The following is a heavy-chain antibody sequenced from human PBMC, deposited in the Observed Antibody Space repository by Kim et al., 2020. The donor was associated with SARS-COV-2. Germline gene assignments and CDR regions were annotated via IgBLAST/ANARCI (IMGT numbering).Heavy chain of an antibody. CDR2: ISAYNGNT. D-gene: IGHD5-18*01. J-gene: IGHJ4*02. CDR1: GYTFTSYG. CDR3: ARVAGTLGDTAFDY. V-gene: IGHV1-18*01. Sequence: ASVKVSCKASGYTFTSYGISWVRQAPGQGLEWMGWISAYNGNTNYAQKLQGRVTMTTDTSTSTAYMELRSLRSDDTAAYYCARVAGTLGDTAFDYWGQGTLVTVSS.